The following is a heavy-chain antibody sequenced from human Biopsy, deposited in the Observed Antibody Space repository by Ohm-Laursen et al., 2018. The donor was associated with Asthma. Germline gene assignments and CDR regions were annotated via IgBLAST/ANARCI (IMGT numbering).Heavy chain of an antibody. CDR1: GFNVNSYT. V-gene: IGHV3-30-3*01. CDR2: MSHDDNYK. CDR3: ARDVGINADPGHRSFNP. D-gene: IGHD1-14*01. J-gene: IGHJ2*01. Sequence: SLRLSCAASGFNVNSYTFSWVRQAPGKGLAWVSAMSHDDNYKAYADSVKGRFTISRDYSKSIVYLQMNSLRLEDTAVYYCARDVGINADPGHRSFNPWGRGTQVTVSS.